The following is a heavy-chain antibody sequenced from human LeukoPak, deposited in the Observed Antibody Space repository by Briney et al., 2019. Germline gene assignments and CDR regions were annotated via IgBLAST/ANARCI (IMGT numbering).Heavy chain of an antibody. V-gene: IGHV1-2*02. CDR2: INPNSGGT. CDR1: GYTFTGYY. J-gene: IGHJ6*03. CDR3: ARGFLEWLLSSYYYYMDV. D-gene: IGHD3-3*01. Sequence: ASVKVSCKASGYTFTGYYMHWVRQAPGQGLEWMGWINPNSGGTNYAQKFQGRVTMTRDTSISTAYMELSRLRSDDTAVYYCARGFLEWLLSSYYYYMDVWGKGTTVTVSS.